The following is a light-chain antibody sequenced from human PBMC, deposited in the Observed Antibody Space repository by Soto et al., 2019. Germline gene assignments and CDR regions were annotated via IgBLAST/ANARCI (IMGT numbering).Light chain of an antibody. V-gene: IGKV3-20*01. CDR1: QSVDIN. J-gene: IGKJ5*01. CDR2: DAS. Sequence: EIVLTQSPATLSVSPGERVTLSCRASQSVDINLAWYQQKPGQAPRLLIYDASNRATGIPDRFSGSGSGTDFTLTISRLEPEDFAVYYCQQYGSSPITFGQGTRLEIK. CDR3: QQYGSSPIT.